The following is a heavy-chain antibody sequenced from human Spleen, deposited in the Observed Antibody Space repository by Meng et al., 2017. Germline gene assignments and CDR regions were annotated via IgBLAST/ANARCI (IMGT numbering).Heavy chain of an antibody. D-gene: IGHD3-10*01. V-gene: IGHV4-34*01. Sequence: QVQLQQWGAGLLKPSETLSLPCSVYGGSFSGYYWSWIRQPPGKGLEWIGEINHSGSTNYNPSLKSRVTISVDTSKNQFSLKLSSVTAADTAVYYCASYYRRQGLSPSGGRFDYWGQGTLVTVSS. CDR1: GGSFSGYY. CDR2: INHSGST. CDR3: ASYYRRQGLSPSGGRFDY. J-gene: IGHJ4*02.